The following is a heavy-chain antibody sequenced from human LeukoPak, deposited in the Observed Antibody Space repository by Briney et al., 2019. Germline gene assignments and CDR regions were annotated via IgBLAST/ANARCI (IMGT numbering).Heavy chain of an antibody. CDR1: GFTFSSYG. D-gene: IGHD6-6*01. V-gene: IGHV3-30*02. Sequence: GGSLRLSCAASGFTFSSYGMHWVRQAPGKGLEWVAFIRYDGNSKYADSAKGRFTISRDNSKNTVYLQMNSLRTDDTAVYYCARDVNLRQLADWGQGTLVTVSS. CDR2: IRYDGNSK. J-gene: IGHJ4*02. CDR3: ARDVNLRQLAD.